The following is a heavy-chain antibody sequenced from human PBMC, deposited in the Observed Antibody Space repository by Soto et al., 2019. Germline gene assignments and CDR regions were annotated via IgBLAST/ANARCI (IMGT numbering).Heavy chain of an antibody. V-gene: IGHV3-21*01. J-gene: IGHJ2*01. CDR3: ARDGWVGAPEQLAL. CDR1: GFTFSSYS. Sequence: PGGSLRLSCAASGFTFSSYSMNWVRQAPGKGLEWVSSISSSSSYIYYADSVKGRFTISRDNAKNSLYLQMNSLRAEDTAVYYCARDGWVGAPEQLALWARGTPVTVSS. CDR2: ISSSSSYI. D-gene: IGHD1-26*01.